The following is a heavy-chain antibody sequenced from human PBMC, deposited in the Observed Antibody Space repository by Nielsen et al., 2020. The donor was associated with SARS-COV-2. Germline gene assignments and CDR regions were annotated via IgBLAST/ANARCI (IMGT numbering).Heavy chain of an antibody. CDR1: GFTFDDYA. CDR2: ISGSGGST. V-gene: IGHV3-23*01. D-gene: IGHD2-2*02. J-gene: IGHJ6*02. Sequence: GESLKISCAASGFTFDDYAMHWVRQAPGKGLEWVSAISGSGGSTYYADSVRGRFTISRDNSKNTLYLQMNSLRAEDTAVYYCAVCTSCYTHYYYYGMDVWGQGTTVTVSS. CDR3: AVCTSCYTHYYYYGMDV.